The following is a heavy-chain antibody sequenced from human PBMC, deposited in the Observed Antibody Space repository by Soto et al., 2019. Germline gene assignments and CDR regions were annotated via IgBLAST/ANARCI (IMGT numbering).Heavy chain of an antibody. CDR1: GFPFSRDS. J-gene: IGHJ4*02. Sequence: PGGSLRLSCEASGFPFSRDSMNWVRQVPGKGLEWVASISSASSETWYADSVKGRFIISRDNAQNSLFLQMNTLRPEDSAIYYCARVAYWGPGTQVTVSS. CDR2: ISSASSET. V-gene: IGHV3-21*01. CDR3: ARVAY.